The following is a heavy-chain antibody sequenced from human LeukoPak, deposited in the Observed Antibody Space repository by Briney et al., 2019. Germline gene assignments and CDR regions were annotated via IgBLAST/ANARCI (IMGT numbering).Heavy chain of an antibody. CDR1: GGSFSGYY. CDR2: INHSGST. J-gene: IGHJ6*03. D-gene: IGHD4-23*01. CDR3: ARGVTTVVTGYYYYYYMDV. Sequence: PSETLSLTCAVYGGSFSGYYWSWIRQPPGKGLEWIGEINHSGSTNYNPSLKSRVTRSVDTSKNQFSLKLSSVTAADTAVYYCARGVTTVVTGYYYYYYMDVWGKGTTVTVSS. V-gene: IGHV4-34*01.